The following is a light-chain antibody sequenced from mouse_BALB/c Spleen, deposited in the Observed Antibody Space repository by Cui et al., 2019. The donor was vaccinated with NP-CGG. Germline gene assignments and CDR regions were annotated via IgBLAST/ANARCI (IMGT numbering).Light chain of an antibody. V-gene: IGLV1*01. Sequence: QAVVTPESALTTSPGETVTLTCRSSTGAVTTSNYPNWVQEKPDHLFTGLIGGTNNRAPGVPARFSGSLIGDKAALTITGAQTEDEAIYFCALWYSNHWVFGGGTKLTVL. J-gene: IGLJ1*01. CDR2: GTN. CDR3: ALWYSNHWV. CDR1: TGAVTTSNY.